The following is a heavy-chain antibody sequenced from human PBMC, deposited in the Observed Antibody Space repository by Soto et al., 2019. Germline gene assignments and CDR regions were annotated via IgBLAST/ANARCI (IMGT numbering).Heavy chain of an antibody. J-gene: IGHJ4*02. CDR3: TKRGDTLYSES. CDR2: ISSDGNNK. Sequence: QVQLVESGGGVVQPGRSLRLSCAASGFTFSAYAMHWVRQAPGKGLEWVAVISSDGNNKYYGDSGKGRFTISRDNSKNTLYLQMNSLGAEDTAVYYCTKRGDTLYSESWRQGTLVTVSS. D-gene: IGHD3-22*01. CDR1: GFTFSAYA. V-gene: IGHV3-30*18.